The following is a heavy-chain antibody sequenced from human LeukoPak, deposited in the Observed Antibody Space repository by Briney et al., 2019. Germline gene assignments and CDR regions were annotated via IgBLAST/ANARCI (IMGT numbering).Heavy chain of an antibody. Sequence: PSETLSLTCTVSGGSISSYYWSWIRQPPGKGLEWMGYISYSGSTNYNPSLKSPVTISVDTSKNQFSLQLSSVTAADTAVYYCARGWGIGYNWFDPWGQGTLVTVSS. J-gene: IGHJ5*02. CDR1: GGSISSYY. CDR3: ARGWGIGYNWFDP. CDR2: ISYSGST. D-gene: IGHD3-16*01. V-gene: IGHV4-59*01.